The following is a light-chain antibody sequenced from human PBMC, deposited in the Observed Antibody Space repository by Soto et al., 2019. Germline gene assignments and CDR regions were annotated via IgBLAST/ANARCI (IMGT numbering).Light chain of an antibody. CDR3: EVWDNSRDVVV. CDR1: NLGEKS. Sequence: GPGQTARITCAGNNLGEKSVHWYKQRPGQAPILVIFDDRDRASGIPERISGSNSDNTATLTISGVEAGDEADYFCEVWDNSRDVVVFGGGTKVTVL. CDR2: DDR. J-gene: IGLJ3*02. V-gene: IGLV3-21*02.